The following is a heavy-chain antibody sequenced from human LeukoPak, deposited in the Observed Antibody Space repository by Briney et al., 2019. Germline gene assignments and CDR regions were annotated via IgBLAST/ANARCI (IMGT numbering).Heavy chain of an antibody. CDR3: ATAAGNSYYFGLGV. J-gene: IGHJ6*02. CDR2: IYYSGST. V-gene: IGHV4-59*08. Sequence: PSETLSLTCTVSGGSISSYYWSWIRQPPGKGLEWIGYIYYSGSTNYNPSLKSRVTISVDTSKNQFSLKLSSVTAADTAVYYCATAAGNSYYFGLGVWGQGTTVTVSS. CDR1: GGSISSYY.